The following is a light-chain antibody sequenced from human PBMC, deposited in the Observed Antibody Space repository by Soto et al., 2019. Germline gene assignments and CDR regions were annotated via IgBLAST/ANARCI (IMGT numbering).Light chain of an antibody. CDR2: DAS. CDR3: QQRSNWPH. CDR1: QSVSSY. J-gene: IGKJ5*01. V-gene: IGKV3-11*01. Sequence: EILLTQSPATLSLSPGERATLSSRASQSVSSYLALYQQKPGQAPRLLIYDASNRGTGIPARFSGSGSGTDFTLTISSLEPEDFAVYYCQQRSNWPHFGQGTRLEIK.